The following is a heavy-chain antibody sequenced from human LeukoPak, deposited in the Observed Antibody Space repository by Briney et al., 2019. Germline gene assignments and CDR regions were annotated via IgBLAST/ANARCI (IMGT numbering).Heavy chain of an antibody. CDR1: EFTFSSYW. D-gene: IGHD4-17*01. V-gene: IGHV3-74*01. Sequence: GGSLRLSCAASEFTFSSYWIHWVRQAPGKGLVWVSRINSDGSSTSYADSVKGRFTISRDNAKNTLYLQMNSLRAEDTAVDYCATRYGDYGDAFDIWGQGTMVTVSS. J-gene: IGHJ3*02. CDR2: INSDGSST. CDR3: ATRYGDYGDAFDI.